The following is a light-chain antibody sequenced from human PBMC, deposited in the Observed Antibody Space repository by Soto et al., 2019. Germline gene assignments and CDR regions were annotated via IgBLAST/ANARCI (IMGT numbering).Light chain of an antibody. Sequence: EIVLTQSPATLSLSPGERATLSCRASQSVNFYLAWYQQKPGQAPRLLIYDAYNSATGIPARFSGSGSGTDFTLTIVSLGPEDFAVYYCLQRSCWLTFGPGTKLDIK. J-gene: IGKJ3*01. V-gene: IGKV3-11*01. CDR1: QSVNFY. CDR3: LQRSCWLT. CDR2: DAY.